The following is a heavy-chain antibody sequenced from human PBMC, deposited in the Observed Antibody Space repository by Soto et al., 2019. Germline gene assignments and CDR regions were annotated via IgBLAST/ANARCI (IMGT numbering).Heavy chain of an antibody. J-gene: IGHJ1*01. CDR2: ISNSSSII. Sequence: SGGSLRLSCAASGFTFSSYSMNWVRQAPGKGLEWVSYISNSSSIIYYADSVKGRFTISRDNAKNSLYLQMNSLRAEDTAIYYCARGVPAAMSYFQYWGQGTLVTVSS. CDR1: GFTFSSYS. CDR3: ARGVPAAMSYFQY. V-gene: IGHV3-48*01. D-gene: IGHD2-2*01.